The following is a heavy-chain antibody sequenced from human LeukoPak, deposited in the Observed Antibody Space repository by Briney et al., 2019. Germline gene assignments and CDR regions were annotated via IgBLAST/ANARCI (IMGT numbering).Heavy chain of an antibody. V-gene: IGHV3-74*03. CDR2: INGDGSTT. D-gene: IGHD3-10*01. CDR3: ARDYAGSPDY. Sequence: PGVSLRLSCTASGFTLSTYWINWVRQSPGKGLVWVALINGDGSTTTHADSVKGRFTISRDNAKNTAYLQMNSLRDEDTAVYFCARDYAGSPDYWGQGTLVTVSA. CDR1: GFTLSTYW. J-gene: IGHJ4*02.